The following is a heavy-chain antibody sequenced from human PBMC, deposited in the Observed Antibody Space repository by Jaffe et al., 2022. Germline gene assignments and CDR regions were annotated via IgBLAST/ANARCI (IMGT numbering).Heavy chain of an antibody. V-gene: IGHV3-23*01. Sequence: EVQLLESGGGLVQPGGSLRLSCAASGFTFSSYAMSWVRQAPGKGLEWVSAISGSGGSTYYADSVKGRFTISRDNSKNTLYLQMNSLRAEDTAVYYCAKASYEAVAGISGVYFDYWGQGTLVTVSS. J-gene: IGHJ4*02. CDR2: ISGSGGST. CDR3: AKASYEAVAGISGVYFDY. CDR1: GFTFSSYA. D-gene: IGHD6-19*01.